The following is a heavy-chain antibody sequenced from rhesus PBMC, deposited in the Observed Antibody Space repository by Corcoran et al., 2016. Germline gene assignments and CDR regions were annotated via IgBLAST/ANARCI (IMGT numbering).Heavy chain of an antibody. J-gene: IGHJ4*01. CDR1: GYSISSGFY. V-gene: IGHV4-122*02. Sequence: QVQLQESGPGLVKPSETPSLTCAVSGYSISSGFYWRWIRQPPGKGLEWIGYITYSGSTSYNPSLKSRVTISRDTSKNQFSLKLSSVTAADTAVYYCARTIAAADYWGQGVLVTVSS. D-gene: IGHD6-31*01. CDR3: ARTIAAADY. CDR2: ITYSGST.